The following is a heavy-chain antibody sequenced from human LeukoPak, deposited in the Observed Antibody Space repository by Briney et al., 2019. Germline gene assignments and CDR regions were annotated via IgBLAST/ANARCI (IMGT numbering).Heavy chain of an antibody. CDR1: GGSISSYY. V-gene: IGHV4-59*01. CDR3: ASAPWFGESRSHKGAVDI. CDR2: IYYSGST. D-gene: IGHD3-10*01. Sequence: SETLSLTCTVSGGSISSYYWSWIRQPPGKGLEWIGYIYYSGSTNYNPSLKSRVTISVDTSKNQFSLKLSSVTAADTAVYYCASAPWFGESRSHKGAVDIWGQGTMVTVSS. J-gene: IGHJ3*02.